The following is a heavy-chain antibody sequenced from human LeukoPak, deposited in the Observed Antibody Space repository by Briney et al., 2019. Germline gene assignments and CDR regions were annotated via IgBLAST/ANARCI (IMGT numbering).Heavy chain of an antibody. Sequence: GGSLRLSCAVSGITLSNYGMSWVRQAPGKGLEWVAGISGSGGGTKYADSVKGRFTISRDNPKNTLYLQMNSLRAEDTAVYYCARLYCGGDCYPFGWGQGTLVTVSS. CDR3: ARLYCGGDCYPFG. CDR1: GITLSNYG. J-gene: IGHJ4*02. CDR2: ISGSGGGT. V-gene: IGHV3-23*01. D-gene: IGHD2-21*02.